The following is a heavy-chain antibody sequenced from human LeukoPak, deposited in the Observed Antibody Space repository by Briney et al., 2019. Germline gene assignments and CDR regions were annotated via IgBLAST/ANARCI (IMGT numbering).Heavy chain of an antibody. V-gene: IGHV1-46*01. CDR3: AREVAAAGCVLDY. J-gene: IGHJ4*02. CDR1: GYTFTSYG. D-gene: IGHD6-13*01. CDR2: INPSGGST. Sequence: ASVKVSCKASGYTFTSYGISWVRQAPGQGLEWMGIINPSGGSTSYAQKFQGRVTMTRDTSTSTVYMELSSLRSEDTAVYYCAREVAAAGCVLDYWGQGTLVTVSS.